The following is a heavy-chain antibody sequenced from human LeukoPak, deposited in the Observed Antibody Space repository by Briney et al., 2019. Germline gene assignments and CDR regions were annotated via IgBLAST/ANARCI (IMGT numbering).Heavy chain of an antibody. CDR2: ISSSSSYI. CDR3: ASSRGSSWHFDY. J-gene: IGHJ4*02. D-gene: IGHD6-13*01. Sequence: GGSLRLSCAASGFTFSSYSMNWVRQAPGKGLEWVSSISSSSSYIYYADSVKGRFTISRDNAKNSLYLQMNSLRAEDTAVYYCASSRGSSWHFDYWGQGTLVTVSS. V-gene: IGHV3-21*01. CDR1: GFTFSSYS.